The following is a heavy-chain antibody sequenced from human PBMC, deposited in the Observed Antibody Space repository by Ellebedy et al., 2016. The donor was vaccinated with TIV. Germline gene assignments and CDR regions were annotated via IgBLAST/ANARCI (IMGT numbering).Heavy chain of an antibody. D-gene: IGHD3-16*01. J-gene: IGHJ4*02. CDR2: ISSTGRTI. CDR3: ARVIWGIDF. CDR1: GFTVSSNY. V-gene: IGHV3-11*01. Sequence: GGSLRLSXAASGFTVSSNYMSWIRQAPGKGLEWVAYISSTGRTIDYADSVKGRFTISRDNAKNSLHLQMTTLRAEDTAVYYCARVIWGIDFWGQGTRVTVSS.